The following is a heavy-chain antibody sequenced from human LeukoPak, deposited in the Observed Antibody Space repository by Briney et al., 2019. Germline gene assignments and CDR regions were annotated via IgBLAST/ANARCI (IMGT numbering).Heavy chain of an antibody. Sequence: GASVKVSCKASGYTFTSYAIHWVRQAPGQRLEWMGWINAGNGNTKYSQKFQGRVTITRDTSASTAYMELSSLRSEDTAVYYCARDGGHFDYYDSSGFYPPYNWFDPWGQGTLVTVSS. J-gene: IGHJ5*02. CDR3: ARDGGHFDYYDSSGFYPPYNWFDP. CDR1: GYTFTSYA. D-gene: IGHD3-22*01. V-gene: IGHV1-3*01. CDR2: INAGNGNT.